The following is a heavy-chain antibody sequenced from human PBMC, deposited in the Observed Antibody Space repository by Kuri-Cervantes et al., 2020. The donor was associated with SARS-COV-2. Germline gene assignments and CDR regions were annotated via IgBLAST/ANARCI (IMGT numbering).Heavy chain of an antibody. V-gene: IGHV2-5*01. Sequence: SGPTLVKPIQTLTLTCTFSGFSLSTSGVGVGWIRQPPGKALEWLALIYWNDDKRYSPSLKSRLTITKDTSKNQVVLTMTNMDPVDTATHYCAHSIQYYDSSGYYALFDYWGQGTLVTVSS. CDR3: AHSIQYYDSSGYYALFDY. D-gene: IGHD3-22*01. CDR1: GFSLSTSGVG. CDR2: IYWNDDK. J-gene: IGHJ4*02.